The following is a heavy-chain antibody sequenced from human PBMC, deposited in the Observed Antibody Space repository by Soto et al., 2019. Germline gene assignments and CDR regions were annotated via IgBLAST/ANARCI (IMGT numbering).Heavy chain of an antibody. CDR3: AKGGSSSARYFDY. J-gene: IGHJ4*02. D-gene: IGHD6-6*01. CDR2: ISYDGRNQ. Sequence: GGSLRLSCAASGFTLSGYGMHWVRQAPGKGLEWVAVISYDGRNQYYADSVKGRFTVSRDNSQSTLYLQMDSLGVEDSAVYYCAKGGSSSARYFDYWGQGTPVTVSS. CDR1: GFTLSGYG. V-gene: IGHV3-30*18.